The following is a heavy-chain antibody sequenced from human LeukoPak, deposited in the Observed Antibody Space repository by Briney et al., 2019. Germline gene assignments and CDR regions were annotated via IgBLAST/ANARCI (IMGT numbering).Heavy chain of an antibody. CDR3: ARKWEPTQGFDY. J-gene: IGHJ4*02. CDR2: ISWNSGSI. CDR1: GFTFDDYA. V-gene: IGHV3-9*01. Sequence: PGRSLRLSCAASGFTFDDYAMHWVRQAPGKGLEWVSGISWNSGSIGYADSVKGRFTISRDNAKNSLYLQMNSLRAEDTALYYCARKWEPTQGFDYWGRGTLVTASS. D-gene: IGHD1-26*01.